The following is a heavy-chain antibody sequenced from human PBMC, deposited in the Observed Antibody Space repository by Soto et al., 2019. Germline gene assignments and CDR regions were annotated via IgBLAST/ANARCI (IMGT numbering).Heavy chain of an antibody. CDR1: GFTFSGSA. CDR2: IRSKANSYAT. Sequence: GGSLRLSCAASGFTFSGSAMHWVRQASGKGLEWVGRIRSKANSYATAYAASVKGRFTISRDDSKNTAYLQMSSLRSEDTAVYYCARGAPYDYIWGSYSGAFDIWGQGTMVSVSS. V-gene: IGHV3-73*01. CDR3: ARGAPYDYIWGSYSGAFDI. D-gene: IGHD3-16*01. J-gene: IGHJ3*02.